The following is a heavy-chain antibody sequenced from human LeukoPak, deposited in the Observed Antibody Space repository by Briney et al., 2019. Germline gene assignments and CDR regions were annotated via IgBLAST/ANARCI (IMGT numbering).Heavy chain of an antibody. J-gene: IGHJ4*02. CDR1: GFTFSSYA. D-gene: IGHD3-3*02. Sequence: GGSLRLSCAASGFTFSSYAMSWVRQAPGKGLEWVSAISGSGGSTYYADSVKGRFTMSRDNSKNSLFLQMKSLRAEDTAVYYCATIGSAALTDYWGQGTLVTVSS. CDR2: ISGSGGST. CDR3: ATIGSAALTDY. V-gene: IGHV3-23*01.